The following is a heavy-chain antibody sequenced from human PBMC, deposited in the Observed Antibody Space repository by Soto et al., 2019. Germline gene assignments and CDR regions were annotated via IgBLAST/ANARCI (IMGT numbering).Heavy chain of an antibody. CDR2: IDPSDSYT. J-gene: IGHJ6*04. CDR1: GYSFTSYW. D-gene: IGHD6-13*01. Sequence: GESLEISCKGSGYSFTSYWISCVRQMPGKGLEWMGMIDPSDSYTNYSPSFQGHVTISADKSISTAYLQWSSLKASDTAMYYCARPARVPSYSSSWLYYYYGMEVWGEGTKVTVSS. CDR3: ARPARVPSYSSSWLYYYYGMEV. V-gene: IGHV5-10-1*01.